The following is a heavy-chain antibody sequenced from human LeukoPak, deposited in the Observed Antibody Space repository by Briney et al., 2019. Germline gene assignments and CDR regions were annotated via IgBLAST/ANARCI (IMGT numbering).Heavy chain of an antibody. CDR2: TKQDGSEE. CDR1: GLSFSNYW. J-gene: IGHJ3*02. V-gene: IGHV3-7*01. Sequence: GGSLRLSCAASGLSFSNYWMTWVRQAPGKGLEWVATTKQDGSEEYYVDSVKGRFTISRDNAKNSLYLQMNSLRAEDTAVYYCASPEWLPDSIDIWGQGTMVTVSS. CDR3: ASPEWLPDSIDI. D-gene: IGHD3-3*01.